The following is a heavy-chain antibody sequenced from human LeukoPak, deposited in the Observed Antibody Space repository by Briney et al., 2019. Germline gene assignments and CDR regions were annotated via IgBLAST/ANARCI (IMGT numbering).Heavy chain of an antibody. CDR1: GFTFDDYA. Sequence: GGSLRLSCAASGFTFDDYAMHWVRQAPGKGLEWVSGISWNSGSIGYADSVKGRFTISRDNAKNSLYLQMNSLRAEDMALYYCAKDSKRCNWNADDAFDIWGQGTMVTVSS. D-gene: IGHD1-1*01. CDR2: ISWNSGSI. V-gene: IGHV3-9*03. CDR3: AKDSKRCNWNADDAFDI. J-gene: IGHJ3*02.